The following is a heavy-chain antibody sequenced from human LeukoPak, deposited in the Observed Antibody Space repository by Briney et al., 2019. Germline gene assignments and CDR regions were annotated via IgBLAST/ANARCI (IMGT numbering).Heavy chain of an antibody. CDR3: ARGIQDYYDSSGSDY. CDR2: IIPILGIA. D-gene: IGHD3-22*01. V-gene: IGHV1-69*04. Sequence: SVKVSCKASGYTFTSYYIHWVRQAPGQGLEWMGRIIPILGIANYAQKFQGRVTITADKSTSTAYMELSSLRSEDTAVYYCARGIQDYYDSSGSDYWGQGTLVTVSS. CDR1: GYTFTSYY. J-gene: IGHJ4*02.